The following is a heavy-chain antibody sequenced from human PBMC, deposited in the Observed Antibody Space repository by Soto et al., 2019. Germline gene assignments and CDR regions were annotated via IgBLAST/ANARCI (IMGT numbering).Heavy chain of an antibody. D-gene: IGHD3-22*01. CDR2: IIPIVGTA. CDR3: ARRGSSGYGGCRDYYYGMDV. V-gene: IGHV1-69*13. Sequence: GASVKVSCEASGGTFSSYAISWVRQAPGQGLEWMGGIIPIVGTANYAQKFQGRVTITADESTSAAYMELSSLRSEDTAVYYCARRGSSGYGGCRDYYYGMDVWGAGT. J-gene: IGHJ6*02. CDR1: GGTFSSYA.